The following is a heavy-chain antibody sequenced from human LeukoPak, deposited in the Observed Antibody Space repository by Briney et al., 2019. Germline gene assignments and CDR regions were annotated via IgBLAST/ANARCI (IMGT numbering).Heavy chain of an antibody. J-gene: IGHJ4*02. CDR3: ARGLCGGDCYSD. CDR2: ISTTSSYI. Sequence: GRSLRLSCAASGFTFSTYHMNWVRQAPGKGLEWVSSISTTSSYIYYSDSARGRFTISRDNAKNSLYLQMNSLRAEDTAVYYCARGLCGGDCYSDWGPGTLVTVSS. D-gene: IGHD2-21*02. V-gene: IGHV3-21*01. CDR1: GFTFSTYH.